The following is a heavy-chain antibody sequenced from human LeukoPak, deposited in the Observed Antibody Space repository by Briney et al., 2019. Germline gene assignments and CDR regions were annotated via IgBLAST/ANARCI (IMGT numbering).Heavy chain of an antibody. CDR2: INPSGGST. J-gene: IGHJ4*02. Sequence: ASVKVSCKASGYTFTDYYMYWVRQAPGQGLEWMGIINPSGGSTSYAQKFQGRVTMTRDTSTSTVYMELSSLRSEDTALYYCARGGPHTVDFWGQGTLVTVSS. CDR3: ARGGPHTVDF. V-gene: IGHV1-46*01. D-gene: IGHD4-17*01. CDR1: GYTFTDYY.